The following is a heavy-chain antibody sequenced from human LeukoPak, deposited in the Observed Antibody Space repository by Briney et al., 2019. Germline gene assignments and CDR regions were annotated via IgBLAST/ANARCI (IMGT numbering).Heavy chain of an antibody. V-gene: IGHV3-15*01. CDR1: GFTFSNAW. J-gene: IGHJ6*02. CDR3: PADYGDLGYYYYYGMDV. CDR2: IKSKTDGGTT. Sequence: GGSLRLSCAASGFTFSNAWMSWVRQAPGKGLEWVGRIKSKTDGGTTDYAAPVKGRFTISRDDSKNTLYLQMNSLKTEDTAVYYCPADYGDLGYYYYYGMDVWGQGTTVTVSS. D-gene: IGHD4-17*01.